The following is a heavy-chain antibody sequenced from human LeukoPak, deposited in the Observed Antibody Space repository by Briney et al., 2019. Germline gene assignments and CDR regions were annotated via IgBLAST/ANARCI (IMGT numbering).Heavy chain of an antibody. CDR1: SGSPSSYY. CDR2: IYYTGST. Sequence: SETLSLTCTVSSGSPSSYYWSWIRQPPGKGLEWIGYIYYTGSTDYNPSLKSRVTISVDTSKNQFSLRLSSVTAADTAVYYCARRSNQGYGFDYWGQGTLVTVSS. CDR3: ARRSNQGYGFDY. D-gene: IGHD5-18*01. V-gene: IGHV4-59*08. J-gene: IGHJ4*02.